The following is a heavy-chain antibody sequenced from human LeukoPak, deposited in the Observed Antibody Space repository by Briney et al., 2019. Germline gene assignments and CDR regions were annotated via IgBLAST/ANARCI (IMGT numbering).Heavy chain of an antibody. Sequence: PGGSLRLSCAASGFSFSHYAMHWVRQAPSKGLECVAVISYDGTDKQYADSVKGRFTISRDNAKNSLYLQMNSLRAEDTAVYYCARGDWNYAPSYYYYMDVWGKGTTVTVSS. D-gene: IGHD1-7*01. CDR1: GFSFSHYA. J-gene: IGHJ6*03. CDR3: ARGDWNYAPSYYYYMDV. V-gene: IGHV3-30*07. CDR2: ISYDGTDK.